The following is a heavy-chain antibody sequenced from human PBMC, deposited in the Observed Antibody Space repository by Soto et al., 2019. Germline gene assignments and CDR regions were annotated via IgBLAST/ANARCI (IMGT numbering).Heavy chain of an antibody. J-gene: IGHJ4*02. CDR2: ISYDGTNK. V-gene: IGHV3-30-3*01. D-gene: IGHD1-26*01. CDR1: GFTFNNYA. Sequence: QVQLVESGGGVVQPGRSLRLSCVASGFTFNNYAMHWVRQAPGQGLEGVAIISYDGTNKNYADSVKGRFTVSRDNSWDTLYLEMTSLRLDDTAVYYCARDRESGRYGRAFDHWGQGTLVTVSS. CDR3: ARDRESGRYGRAFDH.